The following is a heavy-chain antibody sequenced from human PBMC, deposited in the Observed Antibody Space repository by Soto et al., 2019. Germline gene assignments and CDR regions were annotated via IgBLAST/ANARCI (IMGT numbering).Heavy chain of an antibody. V-gene: IGHV4-59*01. CDR3: ASGGRVSPRNDDTYYFDY. Sequence: SETLSLTCTVSGGSISSYYWSWIRQPPGKGLEWIGYIYYSGSTNYNPSLKSRVTISVDTSKNQFSLKLSSVTAADTAVYYCASGGRVSPRNDDTYYFDYWGQGTLVTVSS. CDR2: IYYSGST. J-gene: IGHJ4*02. D-gene: IGHD3-22*01. CDR1: GGSISSYY.